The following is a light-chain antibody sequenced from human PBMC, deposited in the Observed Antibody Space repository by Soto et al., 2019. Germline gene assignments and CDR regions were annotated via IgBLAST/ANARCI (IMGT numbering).Light chain of an antibody. CDR2: DAS. Sequence: EIVLTQSPATLSLSPGERATLSCRASQSVSSYLAWYQQKPGQAPRLLIYDASNRATGIPARFSGSGFGTDFTLTISSREPEDFAVYYCQQGDTFGQGTKLEIK. CDR3: QQGDT. CDR1: QSVSSY. J-gene: IGKJ2*01. V-gene: IGKV3-11*01.